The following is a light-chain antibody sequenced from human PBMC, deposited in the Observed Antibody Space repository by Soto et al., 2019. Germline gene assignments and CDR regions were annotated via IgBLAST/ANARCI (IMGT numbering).Light chain of an antibody. CDR3: SSFAGSDTVV. Sequence: QSALTQPPSASGSPGQSVTISCTGASSGIGGTNYVSWYQQHPGKAPKLMISEVTKRPSGVPDRFAGSKSGNTASLTVSGLQAEDEGDYYCSSFAGSDTVVFGSGTKLTVL. CDR2: EVT. V-gene: IGLV2-8*01. CDR1: SSGIGGTNY. J-gene: IGLJ1*01.